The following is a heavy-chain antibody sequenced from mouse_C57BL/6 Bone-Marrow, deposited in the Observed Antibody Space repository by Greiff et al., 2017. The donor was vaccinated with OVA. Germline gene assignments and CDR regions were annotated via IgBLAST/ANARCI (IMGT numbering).Heavy chain of an antibody. D-gene: IGHD1-1*01. J-gene: IGHJ2*01. CDR2: IRSKSNNYAT. V-gene: IGHV10-1*01. CDR3: VRCYGSSFNYFDY. Sequence: EVKLMESGGGLVQPKGSLKLSCAASGFSFNTYAMNWVRQAPGKGLEWVARIRSKSNNYATYYADSVKDRFTISRDDSESMLYLQMNNLKTEDTAMYYCVRCYGSSFNYFDYWGQGTTLTVSS. CDR1: GFSFNTYA.